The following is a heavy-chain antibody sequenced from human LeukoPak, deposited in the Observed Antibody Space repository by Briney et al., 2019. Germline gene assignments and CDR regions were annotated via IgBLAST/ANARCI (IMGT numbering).Heavy chain of an antibody. Sequence: SETLSLTCTVSGGSISSGGYYWSWIRQHPGKGLEWIGYIYYNGITYYSPSLKSRVTISIDPSKDLFSLELSSVTAADTAVYYCARVAEMATIFYFDYWGQGTLVTVSS. J-gene: IGHJ4*02. CDR3: ARVAEMATIFYFDY. CDR2: IYYNGIT. CDR1: GGSISSGGYY. V-gene: IGHV4-31*03. D-gene: IGHD5-24*01.